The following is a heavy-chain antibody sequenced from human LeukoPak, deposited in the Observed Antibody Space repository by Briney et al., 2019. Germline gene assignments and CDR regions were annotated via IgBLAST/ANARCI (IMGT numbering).Heavy chain of an antibody. CDR2: IYYSGST. CDR1: GGSISSSSYY. Sequence: SETLSLTCTVSGGSISSSSYYWGWIRQPPGKGLEWIGSIYYSGSTYYNPSLKSRVTISVDTSKNQFSLKLSSVTAADTAVYYCAVQWLGYFDYWGQGTLVTVSS. J-gene: IGHJ4*02. V-gene: IGHV4-39*07. D-gene: IGHD6-19*01. CDR3: AVQWLGYFDY.